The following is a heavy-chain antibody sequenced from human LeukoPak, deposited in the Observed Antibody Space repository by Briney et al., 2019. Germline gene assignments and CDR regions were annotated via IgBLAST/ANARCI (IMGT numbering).Heavy chain of an antibody. CDR3: ARTSGNRDGYNFDY. Sequence: GGSLRLSCAASGFTFSSYSMNWVRQAPGKGLEWVSSISSSSSYIYYAYSVKGRFTIYRDNAKNSLYLQMNSLRAEDTAVYYCARTSGNRDGYNFDYWGQGTLVTVSS. CDR1: GFTFSSYS. V-gene: IGHV3-21*01. CDR2: ISSSSSYI. D-gene: IGHD5-24*01. J-gene: IGHJ4*02.